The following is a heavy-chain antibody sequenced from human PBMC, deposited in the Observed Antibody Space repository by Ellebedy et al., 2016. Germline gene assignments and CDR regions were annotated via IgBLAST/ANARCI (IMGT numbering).Heavy chain of an antibody. J-gene: IGHJ6*02. V-gene: IGHV4-34*01. CDR3: ARGPDYGGPYYGMDV. CDR2: INHSGST. Sequence: SETLSLTCAVYGGSFSGYYWSWIRQPPGKGLEWIGEINHSGSTNYNPSLKSRVTISVDTSKNQFSLKLSSVTAADTAVYYCARGPDYGGPYYGMDVWGQGTTVTVSS. D-gene: IGHD4-23*01. CDR1: GGSFSGYY.